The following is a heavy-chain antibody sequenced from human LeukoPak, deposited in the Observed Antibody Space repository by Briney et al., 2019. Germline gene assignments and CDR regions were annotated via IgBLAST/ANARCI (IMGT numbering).Heavy chain of an antibody. J-gene: IGHJ4*02. D-gene: IGHD3-10*01. CDR2: IYYSGST. Sequence: SEALSLTCTVSGGSISSSSYYWGWIRQPPGKGLEWIGSIYYSGSTYYNPSLKSRVSISVDTSKYQFSLKLSSVTAADTAVYYCARDPNSELLWFGELWYWGQGTLVTVSS. CDR1: GGSISSSSYY. V-gene: IGHV4-39*07. CDR3: ARDPNSELLWFGELWY.